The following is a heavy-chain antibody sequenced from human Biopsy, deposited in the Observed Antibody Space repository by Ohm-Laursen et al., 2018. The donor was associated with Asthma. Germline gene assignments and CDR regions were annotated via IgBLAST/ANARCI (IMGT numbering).Heavy chain of an antibody. J-gene: IGHJ5*02. Sequence: ASVKVSCKTSGFPFTAYYIHWVRQAPGQGLEWMGWISLNTGDANLAQKFRGWVTMTRDTSISTAYLVLSGLKSHDTAVYYCARDTRPNWFDPWGQGTLVTVSS. CDR1: GFPFTAYY. V-gene: IGHV1-2*04. CDR2: ISLNTGDA. D-gene: IGHD3-3*01. CDR3: ARDTRPNWFDP.